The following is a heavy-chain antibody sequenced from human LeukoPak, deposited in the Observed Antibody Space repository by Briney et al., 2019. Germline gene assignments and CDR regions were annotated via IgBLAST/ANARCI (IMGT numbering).Heavy chain of an antibody. CDR3: ASFSAGTTNY. Sequence: SETLSLTCTVSGGSISSSSYYWGWIRQPPGKGLEWIGSIYYSGSTYYNPSLKSRVTISVDTSKNQFSLKLSSVTAADTAVYYCASFSAGTTNYWGQGTLVTVSS. CDR2: IYYSGST. D-gene: IGHD1-7*01. V-gene: IGHV4-39*01. J-gene: IGHJ4*02. CDR1: GGSISSSSYY.